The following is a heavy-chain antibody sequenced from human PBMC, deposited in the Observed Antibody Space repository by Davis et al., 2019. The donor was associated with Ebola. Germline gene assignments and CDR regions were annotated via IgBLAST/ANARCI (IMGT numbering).Heavy chain of an antibody. CDR1: GNTLTVLS. CDR2: MNPNSGNT. J-gene: IGHJ3*02. V-gene: IGHV1-8*01. CDR3: ARGTRTLDI. Sequence: ASVKVSCKVSGNTLTVLSMNWERQAPGQGLEWMGWMNPNSGNTGYAQKFQARVSMTRNTSINTAYMELNSLRSEDTAIYYCARGTRTLDIWGQGTMVTVSS. D-gene: IGHD3/OR15-3a*01.